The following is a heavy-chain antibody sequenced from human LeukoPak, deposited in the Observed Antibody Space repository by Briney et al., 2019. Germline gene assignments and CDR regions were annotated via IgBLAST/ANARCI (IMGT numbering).Heavy chain of an antibody. Sequence: SETLSLTCTVSGGSISSYYWSWFRQPPGKGLEWIGYIYYSGSTNYNPSLKSRVTISVDTSKNQSSLKLSSVTAADTAVYYCARRLRGGSSWYFDYWGQGTLVTVSS. J-gene: IGHJ4*02. CDR3: ARRLRGGSSWYFDY. D-gene: IGHD6-13*01. CDR1: GGSISSYY. V-gene: IGHV4-59*08. CDR2: IYYSGST.